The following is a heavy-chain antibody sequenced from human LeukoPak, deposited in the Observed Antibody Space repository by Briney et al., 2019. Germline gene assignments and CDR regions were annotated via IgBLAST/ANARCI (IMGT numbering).Heavy chain of an antibody. CDR3: ARVTYDILTGYYDNDAFDI. J-gene: IGHJ3*02. Sequence: GGSLRLSCAASAFTFSNYAMNWVRQAPGKGLEWVSSISSSSSYIYYADSVKGRFTISRDNAKNSLYLQMNSLRAEDTAVYYCARVTYDILTGYYDNDAFDIWGQGTMVTVSS. D-gene: IGHD3-9*01. CDR1: AFTFSNYA. V-gene: IGHV3-21*01. CDR2: ISSSSSYI.